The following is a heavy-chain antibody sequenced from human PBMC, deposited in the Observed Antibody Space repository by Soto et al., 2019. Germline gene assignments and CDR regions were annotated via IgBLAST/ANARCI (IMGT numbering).Heavy chain of an antibody. CDR1: GFTFSDYY. CDR3: ARVRELLWFGETEGDYYYYYYMDV. J-gene: IGHJ6*03. Sequence: GGSLRLSCAASGFTFSDYYMSWIRQAPGKGLEWVSYISSSGSTIYYADSVKGRFTISRDNAKNSLYLQMNSLRAEDTAVYYCARVRELLWFGETEGDYYYYYYMDVWGKGTTVTVSS. CDR2: ISSSGSTI. D-gene: IGHD3-10*01. V-gene: IGHV3-11*01.